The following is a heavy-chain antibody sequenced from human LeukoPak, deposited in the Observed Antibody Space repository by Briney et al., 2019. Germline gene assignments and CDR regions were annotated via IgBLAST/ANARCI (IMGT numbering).Heavy chain of an antibody. D-gene: IGHD5-18*01. J-gene: IGHJ6*03. CDR3: AKVGDTAMGYYYYYYMDV. CDR1: GFTFGSYG. CDR2: IRYDGSNK. Sequence: GGSLRLSCAASGFTFGSYGMHWVRQAPGKGLEWVAFIRYDGSNKYYADSVKGRFTISRDNSKNTLYLQMNSLRAEDTAVYYCAKVGDTAMGYYYYYYMDVWGKGTTVTISS. V-gene: IGHV3-30*02.